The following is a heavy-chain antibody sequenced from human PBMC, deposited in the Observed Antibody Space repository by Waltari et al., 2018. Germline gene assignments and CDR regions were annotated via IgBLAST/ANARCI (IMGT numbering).Heavy chain of an antibody. Sequence: EVTVVQSGGGLVRPGGSLTLSCPDSGFAFSSYTMDWVRQSPGKGLEWVSSISSNSRYKNYADSTKGRFTISRDNAKNSVYLLMNSLRVEDTAIYFCARPRAMGEIDHWGQGTLVAVSS. J-gene: IGHJ4*02. D-gene: IGHD3-16*01. V-gene: IGHV3-21*01. CDR3: ARPRAMGEIDH. CDR2: ISSNSRYK. CDR1: GFAFSSYT.